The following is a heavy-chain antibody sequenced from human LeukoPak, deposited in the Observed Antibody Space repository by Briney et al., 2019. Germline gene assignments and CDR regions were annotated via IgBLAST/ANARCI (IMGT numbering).Heavy chain of an antibody. D-gene: IGHD1-14*01. CDR3: AVGPNHYYFDD. CDR2: VHNSGTT. J-gene: IGHJ4*02. Sequence: SETLSLTCTVSGGSTSSYYWSWIRQPPGKGLEWIGNVHNSGTTNYNPSLKSRVTILLDRAKNQFSLKLTSMTAADTAVYSCAVGPNHYYFDDWGQGTLVTVSS. V-gene: IGHV4-59*01. CDR1: GGSTSSYY.